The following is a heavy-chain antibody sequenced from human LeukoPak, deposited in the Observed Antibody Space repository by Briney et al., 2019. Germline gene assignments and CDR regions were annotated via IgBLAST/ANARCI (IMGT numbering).Heavy chain of an antibody. J-gene: IGHJ4*02. CDR3: ARGDFWSGYYTGLY. Sequence: GGSLRLSCAASGFTVSSNYMSWVRQAPGKGLECVSVIYSGGRTYYADSVKGRFTISRHNSNNTLYLQMNSLRPEDTAVYYCARGDFWSGYYTGLYWGQGTLVTVSS. CDR2: IYSGGRT. V-gene: IGHV3-53*04. D-gene: IGHD3-3*01. CDR1: GFTVSSNY.